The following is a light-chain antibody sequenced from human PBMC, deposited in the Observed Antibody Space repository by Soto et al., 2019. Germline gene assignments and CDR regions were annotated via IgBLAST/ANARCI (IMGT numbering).Light chain of an antibody. CDR2: DVS. J-gene: IGLJ1*01. CDR1: SSDVGGYNY. V-gene: IGLV2-14*01. Sequence: QSALTKPASVSGSPGQSITISCTGTSSDVGGYNYVSWYQQHPGKAPKLMIYDVSNRPSGVSNRFSGSKSGNTASLTISGLQADDEADYYCSSYTSSSFYVFGTGTKVTVL. CDR3: SSYTSSSFYV.